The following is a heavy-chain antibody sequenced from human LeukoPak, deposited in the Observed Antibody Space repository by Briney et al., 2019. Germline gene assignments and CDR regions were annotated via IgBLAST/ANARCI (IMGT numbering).Heavy chain of an antibody. CDR1: GFTFGDYL. J-gene: IGHJ4*02. Sequence: PGGSLRPSCTASGFTFGDYLMSWFRQAPGKGLEWIGFISGGTTEYAASVKGRFTISRDDSTSIAYLQTNSLTTEDTAVYYCSRGSGWLSVYWGQGTLVTLSS. V-gene: IGHV3-49*03. CDR2: ISGGTT. D-gene: IGHD6-19*01. CDR3: SRGSGWLSVY.